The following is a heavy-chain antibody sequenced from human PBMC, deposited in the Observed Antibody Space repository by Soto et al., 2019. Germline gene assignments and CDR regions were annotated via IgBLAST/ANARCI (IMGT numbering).Heavy chain of an antibody. J-gene: IGHJ5*02. CDR2: IGGDGEST. V-gene: IGHV3-23*01. CDR3: AKVGGFEP. Sequence: PGGSLRLSCAASGFTFSRYAMSWVRQIPGKGLECVSAIGGDGESTHYADSVKGRFTISRDNSKNTLYLQLNSLRVEDTAVYYCAKVGGFEPWGQGTLVTVSS. CDR1: GFTFSRYA. D-gene: IGHD4-17*01.